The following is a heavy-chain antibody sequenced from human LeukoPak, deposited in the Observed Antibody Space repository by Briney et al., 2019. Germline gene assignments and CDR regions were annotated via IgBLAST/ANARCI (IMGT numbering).Heavy chain of an antibody. D-gene: IGHD2-21*01. Sequence: PSETLSLTCIVSGGSIGTYYWHWIRQPPGKGLEWIGFGYYSGTTTYSPSLKSRVTISVDTSKNQLSLKLSSVTAEDTAVYYCARRGGLGPFDIWGQGAVVTVSS. CDR1: GGSIGTYY. CDR3: ARRGGLGPFDI. J-gene: IGHJ3*02. V-gene: IGHV4-59*08. CDR2: GYYSGTT.